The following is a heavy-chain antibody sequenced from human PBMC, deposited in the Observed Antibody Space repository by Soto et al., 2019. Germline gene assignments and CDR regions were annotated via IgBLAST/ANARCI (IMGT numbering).Heavy chain of an antibody. Sequence: QVQLVESGGGVVQPGRSLRLSCAASGFTFNTYGMHWVRQSPGKGLEWVAVISYDGSNKYYADSVKGPLTISRDNSKNTLYLQMNRLSAEDTAVYYCAKGQHCSSTSCYFYYYGMDVWGQGTTVAVSS. CDR3: AKGQHCSSTSCYFYYYGMDV. V-gene: IGHV3-30*18. CDR2: ISYDGSNK. D-gene: IGHD2-2*01. J-gene: IGHJ6*02. CDR1: GFTFNTYG.